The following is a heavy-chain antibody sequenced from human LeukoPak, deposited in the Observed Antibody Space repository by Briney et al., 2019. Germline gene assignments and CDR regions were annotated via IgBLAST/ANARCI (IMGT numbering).Heavy chain of an antibody. CDR1: GFTFTDYY. D-gene: IGHD2-21*02. CDR3: VREGNELLSKDFDY. V-gene: IGHV1-2*02. J-gene: IGHJ4*02. CDR2: INSHCGGT. Sequence: GASLKVPFNAFGFTFTDYYIHWVRPAPGQGLEWMGYINSHCGGTNSPQKCQGRVTLITDTTISAAYMELSSLISDDTAMYYCVREGNELLSKDFDYWGQGTLVAVSS.